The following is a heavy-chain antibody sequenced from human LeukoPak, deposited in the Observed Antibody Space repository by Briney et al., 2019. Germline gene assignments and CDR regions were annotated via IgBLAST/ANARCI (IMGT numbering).Heavy chain of an antibody. D-gene: IGHD3-3*01. CDR1: GYTFTNYG. CDR3: ARTTPLTIFGVVIEVGYYYGMDV. CDR2: ISASNGDT. J-gene: IGHJ6*02. V-gene: IGHV1-18*01. Sequence: ASVKVSCKASGYTFTNYGITWVRQAPGQGLEWMGWISASNGDTHYSEKFQDRITVTTDTSTSTAYMELRSLRSDDTAVYYCARTTPLTIFGVVIEVGYYYGMDVWGQGTTVTVSS.